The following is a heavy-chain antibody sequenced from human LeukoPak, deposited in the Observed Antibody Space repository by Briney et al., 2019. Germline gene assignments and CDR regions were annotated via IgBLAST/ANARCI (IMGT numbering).Heavy chain of an antibody. D-gene: IGHD5-24*01. CDR1: GGSFSGYY. Sequence: SETLSLTRAVYGGSFSGYYWSWIRQPPGKGLEWIGEINHSGSTNYNPSLKSRVTISVDTSKNQLSLKLSSVTAADTAVYYCARGTPEMATINDAFDIWGQGTMVTVSS. CDR3: ARGTPEMATINDAFDI. J-gene: IGHJ3*02. CDR2: INHSGST. V-gene: IGHV4-34*01.